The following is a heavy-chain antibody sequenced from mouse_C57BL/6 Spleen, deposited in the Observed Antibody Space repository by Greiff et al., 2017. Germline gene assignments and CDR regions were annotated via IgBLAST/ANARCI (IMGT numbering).Heavy chain of an antibody. J-gene: IGHJ4*01. CDR3: TRGPHYYGSSSHAMDY. V-gene: IGHV5-9-1*02. D-gene: IGHD1-1*01. Sequence: EVKLVESGEGLVKPGGSLKLSCAASGFTFSSYAMSWVRQTPEKRLEWVAYISSGGDYIYYADTVKGRFTISRDNARNTLYLQMSSLKSEDTAMYYCTRGPHYYGSSSHAMDYWGQGTSVTVSS. CDR2: ISSGGDYI. CDR1: GFTFSSYA.